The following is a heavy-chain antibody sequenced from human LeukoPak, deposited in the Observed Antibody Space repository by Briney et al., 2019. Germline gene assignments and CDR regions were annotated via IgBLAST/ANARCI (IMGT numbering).Heavy chain of an antibody. J-gene: IGHJ4*02. D-gene: IGHD3-10*01. CDR2: IKQDGSEK. Sequence: GGSLRLPCAASGFSFRSYWMTWVRQAPGKGLEWVANIKQDGSEKYYVDSVKGRFTISRDNAKNSLYLQMNSLRAEDTAVFYCARTSSLYGSGTYYFDYWGQGTLVTVSS. CDR1: GFSFRSYW. CDR3: ARTSSLYGSGTYYFDY. V-gene: IGHV3-7*03.